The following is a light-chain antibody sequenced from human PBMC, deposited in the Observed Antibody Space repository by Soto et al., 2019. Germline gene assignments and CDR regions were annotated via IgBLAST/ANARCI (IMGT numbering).Light chain of an antibody. Sequence: QSVLTQPTSVSAAPGQKVTISCSGSSSNIGNNYVSWYQQLPGTAPKLLIYDNNKRPSGIPDRFSGSKSGTSATLGITGLQTGDEADYYCGTWDSILSAYVFGTGTKVTVL. CDR1: SSNIGNNY. J-gene: IGLJ1*01. CDR3: GTWDSILSAYV. V-gene: IGLV1-51*01. CDR2: DNN.